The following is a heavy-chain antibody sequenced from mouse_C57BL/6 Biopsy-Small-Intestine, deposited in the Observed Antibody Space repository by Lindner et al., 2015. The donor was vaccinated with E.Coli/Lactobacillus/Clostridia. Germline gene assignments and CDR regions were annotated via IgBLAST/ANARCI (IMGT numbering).Heavy chain of an antibody. D-gene: IGHD3-1*01. CDR3: ARYSGSGTLDY. CDR2: INPMGDVT. V-gene: IGHV1-84*02. J-gene: IGHJ4*01. Sequence: SVKVSCKASGYIFTNYYIHWVRQAPGQGLEWMGKINPMGDVTKYAQEFQGSVTMTRDTSTSTAYMALSSLRPDDTAVYFCARYSGSGTLDYWGQGSLVSVST. CDR1: GYIFTNYY.